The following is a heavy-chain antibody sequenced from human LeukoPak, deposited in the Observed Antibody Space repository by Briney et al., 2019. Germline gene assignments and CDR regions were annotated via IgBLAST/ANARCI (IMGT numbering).Heavy chain of an antibody. D-gene: IGHD6-19*01. J-gene: IGHJ4*02. Sequence: QPGGSLRLSCAPSGFTFSSYARSWARRPPGKGLEWVSAISGSGGSTYYADSVKGPFTISRDNSKNTLYLQMNSLRAEDTAVYYCAKDGTGYSSGWYWGQGTLVTVSS. CDR2: ISGSGGST. CDR1: GFTFSSYA. V-gene: IGHV3-23*01. CDR3: AKDGTGYSSGWY.